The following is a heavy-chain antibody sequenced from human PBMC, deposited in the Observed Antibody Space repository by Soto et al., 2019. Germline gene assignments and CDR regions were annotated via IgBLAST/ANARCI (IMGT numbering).Heavy chain of an antibody. J-gene: IGHJ5*02. CDR3: ARTALLGFDP. Sequence: EVQLVESGGGLVQPGGSLRLSCAASGFTFSSYEMNWVRQAPGKGLEWVSYISSSGSTIYYADSVKGRFTISRDNAKNSRYLLMNSLRAEDTAVYYCARTALLGFDPWGQGTLVTVSS. D-gene: IGHD3-3*01. V-gene: IGHV3-48*03. CDR1: GFTFSSYE. CDR2: ISSSGSTI.